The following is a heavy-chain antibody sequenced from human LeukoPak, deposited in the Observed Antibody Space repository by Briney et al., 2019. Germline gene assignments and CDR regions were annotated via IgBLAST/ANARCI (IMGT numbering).Heavy chain of an antibody. Sequence: GGSLRLSCAASGFTFSSYWMSWVRQAPGKGLEWVANIKQDGSEKYYVDSVKGRFTISRDNAKNSLYLQMNSLRAEDTAVYYCARDGDIAAAAPYFDYWGQGTLVTVSS. CDR2: IKQDGSEK. D-gene: IGHD6-13*01. J-gene: IGHJ4*02. V-gene: IGHV3-7*01. CDR3: ARDGDIAAAAPYFDY. CDR1: GFTFSSYW.